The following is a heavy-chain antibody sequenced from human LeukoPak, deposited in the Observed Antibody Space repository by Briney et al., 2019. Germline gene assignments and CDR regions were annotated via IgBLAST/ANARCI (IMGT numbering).Heavy chain of an antibody. CDR3: ARQLWLAADY. Sequence: PGGSLRLSCAASGFTFSSYSMNWVRQAPGRGLEWVSSISSSSSYIYYADSVKGRFTISRGNAKNSLYLQMNSLRAEDTAVYYCARQLWLAADYWGQGTLVTVSS. V-gene: IGHV3-21*01. CDR1: GFTFSSYS. CDR2: ISSSSSYI. J-gene: IGHJ4*02. D-gene: IGHD5-18*01.